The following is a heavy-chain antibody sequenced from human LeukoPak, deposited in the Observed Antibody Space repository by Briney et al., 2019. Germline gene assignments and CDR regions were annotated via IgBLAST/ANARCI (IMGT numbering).Heavy chain of an antibody. CDR2: IYYSGST. D-gene: IGHD2-2*01. Sequence: SETLSLTCTVSGGSISSYYWSWIRQPPGKGLEWIGYIYYSGSTNYNPSLKSRVTISVDTSKNQFSLKLSFVTAADTAVYYCARQPSYCSSTSCSLEGFDPWGQGTLVTVSS. V-gene: IGHV4-59*01. CDR3: ARQPSYCSSTSCSLEGFDP. J-gene: IGHJ5*01. CDR1: GGSISSYY.